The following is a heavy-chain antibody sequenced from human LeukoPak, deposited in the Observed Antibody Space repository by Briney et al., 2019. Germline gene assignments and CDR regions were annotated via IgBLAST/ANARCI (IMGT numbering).Heavy chain of an antibody. V-gene: IGHV4-59*01. J-gene: IGHJ6*02. CDR2: IYYSGST. CDR3: SRDGGWKYYYGLDV. D-gene: IGHD1-1*01. Sequence: SETLSLTCTVSSGTISSFYWSGIRQPPGKGLEWIGYIYYSGSTNYNPSLKSRVTISVDTSKNQFSLKLSSVTAADTAVYYCSRDGGWKYYYGLDVWGQGTTVTVSS. CDR1: SGTISSFY.